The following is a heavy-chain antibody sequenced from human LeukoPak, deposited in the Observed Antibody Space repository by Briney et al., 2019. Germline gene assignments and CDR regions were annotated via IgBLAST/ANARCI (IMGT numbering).Heavy chain of an antibody. Sequence: ASVKVSCKASGYTFTGYYMHWVRQAPGQGLEWMGCINPNSGGTNYAQKFQGRVTMTRDTSISTAYTELSRLRSDDTAVYYCARGDTMVRGVIITKPNWFDPWGQGTLITVSS. CDR1: GYTFTGYY. J-gene: IGHJ5*02. V-gene: IGHV1-2*02. CDR2: INPNSGGT. D-gene: IGHD3-10*01. CDR3: ARGDTMVRGVIITKPNWFDP.